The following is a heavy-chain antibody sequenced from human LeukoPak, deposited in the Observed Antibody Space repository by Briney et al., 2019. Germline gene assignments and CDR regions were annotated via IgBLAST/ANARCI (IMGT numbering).Heavy chain of an antibody. CDR3: ARLGAGVDY. Sequence: SETLSLTCTVSGGSISSYYWSWIRQPPGKGLEWIGYIYYSGSTNYDPSLKSRVTISVDTSKNQFSLKLSSVTAADTAVYYCARLGAGVDYWGQGTLVTVSS. CDR1: GGSISSYY. CDR2: IYYSGST. J-gene: IGHJ4*02. D-gene: IGHD6-13*01. V-gene: IGHV4-59*08.